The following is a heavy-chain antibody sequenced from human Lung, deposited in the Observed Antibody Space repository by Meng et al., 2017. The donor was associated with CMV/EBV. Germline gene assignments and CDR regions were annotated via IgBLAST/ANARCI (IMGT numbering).Heavy chain of an antibody. CDR2: ISPTTGYT. CDR1: GFTFSDYY. J-gene: IGHJ4*02. Sequence: LGVFGGGLVKPGGSLRLSCTGSGFTFSDYYMSWIRQAPGKGLEWVSYISPTTGYTEYADSVKGRFTISRDNAKNSLFLQMNSLRSEDTAVYYCARDFSLYRTSGVQWGQGTLVTVFS. V-gene: IGHV3-11*05. CDR3: ARDFSLYRTSGVQ. D-gene: IGHD2-8*01.